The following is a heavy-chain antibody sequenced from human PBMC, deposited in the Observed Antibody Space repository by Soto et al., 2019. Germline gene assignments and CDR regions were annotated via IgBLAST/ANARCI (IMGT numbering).Heavy chain of an antibody. CDR1: GYTLTKYW. CDR3: ARQKGYGSGLYYKFFDS. CDR2: IDPSDSYV. Sequence: GESLKISCQASGYTLTKYWISWVRQMPGKGLEWMGRIDPSDSYVNYSPSFQDQVTVSTDRSSNTAYLQWRSLKASDTAMYYCARQKGYGSGLYYKFFDSCDQGTLVTVSS. D-gene: IGHD3-10*01. V-gene: IGHV5-10-1*04. J-gene: IGHJ4*02.